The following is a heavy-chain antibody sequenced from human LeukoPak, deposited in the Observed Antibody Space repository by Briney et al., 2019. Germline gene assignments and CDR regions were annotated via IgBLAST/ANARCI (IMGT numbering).Heavy chain of an antibody. J-gene: IGHJ4*02. Sequence: SETLSLTCTVSGGSLSSHYWSWIRQPPGKGLEWIANIYYSGSTNYNPSLKSRVTISVDTSKNQFSLKLSSVTAADTAMFYCARVRKETIRGGDCYVLDSWGQGTLVTVSS. D-gene: IGHD2-21*02. CDR3: ARVRKETIRGGDCYVLDS. CDR2: IYYSGST. V-gene: IGHV4-59*11. CDR1: GGSLSSHY.